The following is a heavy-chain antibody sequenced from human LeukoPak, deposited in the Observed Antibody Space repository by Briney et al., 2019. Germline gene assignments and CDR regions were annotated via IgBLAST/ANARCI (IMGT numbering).Heavy chain of an antibody. Sequence: SETLSLTCNVSGGSISRANYYWSWIRQPPGKGLEWIGSIYHSGSTYYNPSLKSRVTISVDTSKNQFCLKLSSVTAADTAVYYCARVTGIAVAGTYYWGQGTLVTVSS. V-gene: IGHV4-39*07. CDR1: GGSISRANYY. CDR2: IYHSGST. D-gene: IGHD6-19*01. J-gene: IGHJ4*02. CDR3: ARVTGIAVAGTYY.